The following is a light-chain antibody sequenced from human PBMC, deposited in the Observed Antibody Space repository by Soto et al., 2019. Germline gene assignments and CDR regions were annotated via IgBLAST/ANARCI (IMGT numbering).Light chain of an antibody. CDR1: QSISKY. J-gene: IGKJ2*01. CDR2: AAS. Sequence: DIQMTQSPSSLSASVGDRVTITCRASQSISKYLYWYHQKPGQAPNLLIYAASTLQSAVPSRFSGSGSGTAFTLTISSLQHEDFATYYWQQSYSTPPHTFGQGTKLEIK. V-gene: IGKV1-39*01. CDR3: QQSYSTPPHT.